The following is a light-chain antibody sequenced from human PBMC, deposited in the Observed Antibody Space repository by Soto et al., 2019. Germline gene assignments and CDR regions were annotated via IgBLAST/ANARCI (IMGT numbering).Light chain of an antibody. CDR1: QSVRRN. V-gene: IGKV3-15*01. J-gene: IGKJ5*01. Sequence: IVMKHSLATLSVSPGERVTLSCRASQSVRRNLAWDQQRPGQAPRLLIYGASTRATGLPVRFSGSGSGTDFTLTISSLQSEDFAVYDCQKYNTLHPNSFGQGRRLEI. CDR2: GAS. CDR3: QKYNTLHPNS.